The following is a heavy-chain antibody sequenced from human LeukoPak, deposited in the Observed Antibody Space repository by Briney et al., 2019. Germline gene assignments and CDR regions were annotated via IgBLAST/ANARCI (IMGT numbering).Heavy chain of an antibody. V-gene: IGHV4-38-2*02. CDR2: IYHSGST. D-gene: IGHD5-18*01. CDR1: GYSISSGYY. J-gene: IGHJ4*02. Sequence: SETLSLTCTVSGYSISSGYYWGWIRQPPGKGLEWIGSIYHSGSTYYNPSLKSRVTISVDTSKNQFSLKLSSVTAADTAVYYCARVYSYGSRYWGQGTLVTVSS. CDR3: ARVYSYGSRY.